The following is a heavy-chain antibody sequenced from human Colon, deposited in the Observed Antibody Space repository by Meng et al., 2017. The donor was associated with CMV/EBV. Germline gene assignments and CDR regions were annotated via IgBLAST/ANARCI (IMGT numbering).Heavy chain of an antibody. Sequence: SGGSISSSNWWSWVRQPPGKGLEWIGEIYHSGTTNYNPSLKSRVTISVDKSKNQFSLKLSSVTAADTAVYYCWGYCSSTSCYNWFDPWGQGTLVTVSS. CDR3: WGYCSSTSCYNWFDP. CDR1: GGSISSSNW. CDR2: IYHSGTT. J-gene: IGHJ5*02. V-gene: IGHV4-4*02. D-gene: IGHD2-2*01.